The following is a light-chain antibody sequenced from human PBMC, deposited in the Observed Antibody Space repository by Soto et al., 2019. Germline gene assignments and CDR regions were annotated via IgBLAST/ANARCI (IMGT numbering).Light chain of an antibody. Sequence: QSVLTQPASVSGSPGQSITISCTGTSSDVGGYNYVSWYQQHLGKAPKLMIYEVSNRPSGVSNRFSGSKSGNTASLTISGLQAEDEADYYCSSYTSSSTNVVFGGGTKLTVL. CDR3: SSYTSSSTNVV. CDR2: EVS. CDR1: SSDVGGYNY. V-gene: IGLV2-14*01. J-gene: IGLJ2*01.